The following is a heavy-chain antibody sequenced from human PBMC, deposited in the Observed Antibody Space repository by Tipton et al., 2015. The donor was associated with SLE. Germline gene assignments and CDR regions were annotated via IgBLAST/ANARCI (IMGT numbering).Heavy chain of an antibody. CDR3: ARDKDGGYSYGLNGLDV. J-gene: IGHJ6*02. CDR1: GDSISGHY. CDR2: IYDSGST. D-gene: IGHD5-18*01. V-gene: IGHV4-59*11. Sequence: TLSLTCTVSGDSISGHYRSWIRQPPGKGLEWIGYIYDSGSTSYNPSLKSRVIISEDTSKQQFSLMLSSVTAADTALYYCARDKDGGYSYGLNGLDVWGQGTTVTVSS.